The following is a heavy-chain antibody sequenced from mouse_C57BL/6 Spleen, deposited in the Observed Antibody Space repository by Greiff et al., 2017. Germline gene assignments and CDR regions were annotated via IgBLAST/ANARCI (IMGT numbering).Heavy chain of an antibody. CDR2: ISSGSSTI. V-gene: IGHV5-17*01. D-gene: IGHD1-1*01. CDR3: ARPEYYYGSSYDWYFDV. J-gene: IGHJ1*03. CDR1: GFTFSDYG. Sequence: EVQGVESGGGLVKPGGSLKLSCAASGFTFSDYGMHWVRQAPEKGLEWVAYISSGSSTIYYADTVKGRFTISRDNAKNTLFLQMTSLRSEDTAMYYCARPEYYYGSSYDWYFDVWGTGTTVTVSS.